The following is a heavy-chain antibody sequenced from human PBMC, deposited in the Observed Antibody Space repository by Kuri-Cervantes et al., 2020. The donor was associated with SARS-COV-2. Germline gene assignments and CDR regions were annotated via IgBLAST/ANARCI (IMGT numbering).Heavy chain of an antibody. J-gene: IGHJ5*01. D-gene: IGHD2-8*02. CDR2: VSSSGKT. Sequence: GESLKISCAASGFTFSGHWIHWVRQAPGLGLEWVSSVSSSGKTQYADSVKGRFTVSRDNSKNTVFLQMNSLRAEDTAVYYCAKSLSASSWSFDSWGQGTQV. CDR3: AKSLSASSWSFDS. CDR1: GFTFSGHW. V-gene: IGHV3-53*01.